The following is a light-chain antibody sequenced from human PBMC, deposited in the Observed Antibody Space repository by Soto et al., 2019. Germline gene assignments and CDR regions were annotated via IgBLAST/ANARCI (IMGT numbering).Light chain of an antibody. CDR3: QQYGSSPT. CDR2: GAS. Sequence: EIVLTQSPGTLSLSPGERATLSCRASHSVSSSYLAWYQQKPGQAPRLIIYGASSRATGIPDRFSGSGSGTDFTLTISRLEPEDFAVYYCQQYGSSPTFGGGTKVEIK. CDR1: HSVSSSY. V-gene: IGKV3-20*01. J-gene: IGKJ4*01.